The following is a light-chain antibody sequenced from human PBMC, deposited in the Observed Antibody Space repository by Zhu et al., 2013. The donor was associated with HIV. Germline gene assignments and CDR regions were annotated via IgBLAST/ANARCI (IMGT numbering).Light chain of an antibody. CDR2: QAS. Sequence: DIQMTQSPSSVSASVGDRVTITCRASRSIDTWLAWYQQKPGKAPTLLIYQASSLEVGVPSRFSGAGYGTEFTLTITSLQPDDFATYYCLQYTDHSWTFGQGTKVEI. CDR3: LQYTDHSWT. V-gene: IGKV1-5*03. CDR1: RSIDTW. J-gene: IGKJ1*01.